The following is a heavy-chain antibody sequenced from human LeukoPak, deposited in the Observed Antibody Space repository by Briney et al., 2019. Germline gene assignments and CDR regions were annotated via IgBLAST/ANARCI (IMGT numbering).Heavy chain of an antibody. CDR2: INTDGSNT. D-gene: IGHD6-13*01. Sequence: AGGSLRLSCAASGFTFSSYWMLWVRQAPGKGLVWVSRINTDGSNTNYADSVKGRFTIPRDNAKNTLYLQMNSLRAEDTAVYYCARVSTGSSSYDYWGQGTLVTVSS. CDR3: ARVSTGSSSYDY. CDR1: GFTFSSYW. V-gene: IGHV3-74*01. J-gene: IGHJ4*02.